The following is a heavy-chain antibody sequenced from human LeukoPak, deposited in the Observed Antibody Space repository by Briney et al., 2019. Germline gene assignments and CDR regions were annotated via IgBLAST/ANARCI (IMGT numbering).Heavy chain of an antibody. Sequence: SETLSLTCAVYGGSFSGYYWSWIRQPPGKGLEWIGEINHSGSTNYNPSLKSRVTISVDTSKNQFSLKPSSVTAADTAVYYCARGRGRYSGSYYGYWGQGTLVTVSS. CDR2: INHSGST. V-gene: IGHV4-34*01. CDR1: GGSFSGYY. CDR3: ARGRGRYSGSYYGY. D-gene: IGHD1-26*01. J-gene: IGHJ4*02.